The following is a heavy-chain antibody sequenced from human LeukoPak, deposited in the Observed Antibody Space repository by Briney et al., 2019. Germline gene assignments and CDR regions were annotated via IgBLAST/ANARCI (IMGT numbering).Heavy chain of an antibody. CDR3: ARGADTAMVTDWFDP. J-gene: IGHJ5*02. V-gene: IGHV1-69*13. CDR2: IIPIFGTA. D-gene: IGHD5-18*01. Sequence: SVKVSCKASGGTFSSYAISWVRQAPGQGLEWMGGIIPIFGTANYAQKFQGRVTITADESTSTAYMELSSLRSGDAAVYYCARGADTAMVTDWFDPWGQGTLVTVSS. CDR1: GGTFSSYA.